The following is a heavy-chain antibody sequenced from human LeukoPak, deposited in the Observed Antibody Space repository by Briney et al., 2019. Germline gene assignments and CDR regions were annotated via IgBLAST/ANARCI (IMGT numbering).Heavy chain of an antibody. J-gene: IGHJ6*02. V-gene: IGHV1-18*01. D-gene: IGHD3-22*01. CDR1: GYTFTSYG. CDR2: ISAYNGNT. Sequence: ASVKVSCKASGYTFTSYGISWVRQAPGQGLEWMGWISAYNGNTNYAQKLQGRVTMTTDTSTSTAYMELRSLRSDDTAVYYCAREESMIVVGCYYYYYGMDVWGQGTTVTVSS. CDR3: AREESMIVVGCYYYYYGMDV.